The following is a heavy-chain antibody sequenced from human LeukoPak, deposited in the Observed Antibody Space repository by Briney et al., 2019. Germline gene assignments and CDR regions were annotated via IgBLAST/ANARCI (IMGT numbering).Heavy chain of an antibody. Sequence: ASVKVSCKVSGYSLSDLSLHWVRQAPEKGLEWMGGFDPEDGETIYAQKFQGRVAMTEDTSTDTAYTELSSLRSEDTAVYYCATVHDLVLGAFDIWGQGTMVTVSS. CDR1: GYSLSDLS. V-gene: IGHV1-24*01. CDR3: ATVHDLVLGAFDI. CDR2: FDPEDGET. J-gene: IGHJ3*02. D-gene: IGHD1-1*01.